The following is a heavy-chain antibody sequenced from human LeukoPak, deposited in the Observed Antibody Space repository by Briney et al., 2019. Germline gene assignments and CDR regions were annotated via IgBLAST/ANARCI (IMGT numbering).Heavy chain of an antibody. Sequence: SETLSLTCTVSGYSLSSGYYWGCIRQPPGKGLEWIGSIYHSGSTYYNPSLKSRVTISVDTSKNQFSLKLSSVTAADTAVYYCARVAGSAARSPPGPKRYYYYMDVWGKGTTVTVSS. V-gene: IGHV4-38-2*02. CDR3: ARVAGSAARSPPGPKRYYYYMDV. J-gene: IGHJ6*03. CDR2: IYHSGST. CDR1: GYSLSSGYY. D-gene: IGHD6-6*01.